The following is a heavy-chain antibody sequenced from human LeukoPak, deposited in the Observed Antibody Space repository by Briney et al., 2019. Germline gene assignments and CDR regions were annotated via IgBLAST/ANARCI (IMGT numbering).Heavy chain of an antibody. CDR2: IYSGDSDT. CDR3: ARAPQFSSGWYGPFDY. D-gene: IGHD6-19*01. V-gene: IGHV5-51*01. J-gene: IGHJ4*02. Sequence: GESLKISCKGSGYYFTNYWIGWIRQMPGKGLEWMGIIYSGDSDTRYSPSFQGQVTISANKSISTAYLQWSSLKASDTAMYYCARAPQFSSGWYGPFDYWGQGSLVTVSS. CDR1: GYYFTNYW.